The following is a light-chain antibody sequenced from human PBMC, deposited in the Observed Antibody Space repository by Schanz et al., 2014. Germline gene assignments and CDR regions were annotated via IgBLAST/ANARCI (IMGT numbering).Light chain of an antibody. CDR3: QQHPPIT. CDR1: QSISGYD. CDR2: GAS. V-gene: IGKV3-20*01. Sequence: EIVLTQSPGTLSLSPGERATLSCKASQSISGYDLAWYQQRPGQAPRLLIYGASSRATGVPDRFRGGGSGRDFALSTSRLEPEDFAVYYCQQHPPITFGQGTRLDIK. J-gene: IGKJ5*01.